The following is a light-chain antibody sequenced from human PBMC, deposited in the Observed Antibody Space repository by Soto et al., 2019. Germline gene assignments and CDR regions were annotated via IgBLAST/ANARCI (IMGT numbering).Light chain of an antibody. Sequence: DIQMTQSPSTLSASVGDTVTVTCRASQSVSGWLAWYQQKPGEAPKLLIYAASTLHGGVPSRFSGSGSGTDFALTITSLQAEDFATYYCQQLRSYPSTFGGGTKVDI. CDR2: AAS. J-gene: IGKJ4*01. CDR3: QQLRSYPST. V-gene: IGKV1-5*01. CDR1: QSVSGW.